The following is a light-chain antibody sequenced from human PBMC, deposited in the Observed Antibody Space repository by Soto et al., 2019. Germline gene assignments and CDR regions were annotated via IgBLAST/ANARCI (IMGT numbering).Light chain of an antibody. CDR1: SSDVGGYSY. J-gene: IGLJ1*01. CDR2: DVS. CDR3: CSYAGSYTLYV. V-gene: IGLV2-11*01. Sequence: QSALTQPRSVSGSPGQSATISCTGTSSDVGGYSYVSWFQQHPGKAPKLMINDVSKRPSGVPDRFSGSKTGNTASLTISGLQAEDEADYYCCSYAGSYTLYVFGTGTKVTVL.